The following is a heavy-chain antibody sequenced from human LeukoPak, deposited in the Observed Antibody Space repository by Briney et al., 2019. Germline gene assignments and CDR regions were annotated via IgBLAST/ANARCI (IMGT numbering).Heavy chain of an antibody. D-gene: IGHD3-3*01. CDR3: ASLSKGGYDFWSGYFGGAALADEYFQH. V-gene: IGHV4-61*05. Sequence: SETLSLTCTVSGGSISSSSYYWSWIRQPPGTGLEWIGYIYYSGSTNYNPSLKSRVTISVKTSKNQFSLKLRSVTAADTAVYYCASLSKGGYDFWSGYFGGAALADEYFQHWGQGTLVTVSS. CDR1: GGSISSSSYY. J-gene: IGHJ1*01. CDR2: IYYSGST.